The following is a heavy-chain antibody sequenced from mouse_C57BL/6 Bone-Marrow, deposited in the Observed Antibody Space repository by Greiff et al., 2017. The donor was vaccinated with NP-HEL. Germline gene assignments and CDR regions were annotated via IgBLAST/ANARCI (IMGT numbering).Heavy chain of an antibody. J-gene: IGHJ3*01. CDR3: ARWGYYYGSSR. CDR1: GYTFTSYW. Sequence: VQLQQPGAELVMPGASVKLSCKASGYTFTSYWMHWVKQRPGQGLEWIGEIDPSDSYTNYNQKFKGKSTLTVDKSSSTAYMQLSSLTSEDSAVYYCARWGYYYGSSRWGQGTLVTVSA. CDR2: IDPSDSYT. V-gene: IGHV1-69*01. D-gene: IGHD1-1*01.